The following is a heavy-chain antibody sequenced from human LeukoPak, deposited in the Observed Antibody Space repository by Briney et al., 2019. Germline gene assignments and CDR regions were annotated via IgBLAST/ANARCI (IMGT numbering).Heavy chain of an antibody. J-gene: IGHJ3*02. D-gene: IGHD3-10*01. Sequence: PGGSLRLSCAASGFTFSSYEMNWVRQAPGKGLEWVSYISSSGSTIYYADSVKGRFTISRDNAKNSLYLQMNSLRAEDTAVYYCARESPYYYGSGSLNDAFDIWGQGTMVTVSS. CDR2: ISSSGSTI. CDR3: ARESPYYYGSGSLNDAFDI. CDR1: GFTFSSYE. V-gene: IGHV3-48*03.